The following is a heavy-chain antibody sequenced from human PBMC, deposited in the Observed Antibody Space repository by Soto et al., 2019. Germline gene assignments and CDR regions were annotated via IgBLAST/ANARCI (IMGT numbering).Heavy chain of an antibody. V-gene: IGHV3-30*18. J-gene: IGHJ6*02. CDR3: AKDWYCSGWYLRYYSSGLDV. CDR2: ISYDGSDK. D-gene: IGHD6-19*01. Sequence: QVQLVESGGGVVQPGRSLRLSCAASEFTFSTYGMHWVRQAPGKGLEWVAFISYDGSDKYYADSVKGRLTISRDNSKNTLYLQRNMLRAEDTAVYYCAKDWYCSGWYLRYYSSGLDVWGQGTTVAVSS. CDR1: EFTFSTYG.